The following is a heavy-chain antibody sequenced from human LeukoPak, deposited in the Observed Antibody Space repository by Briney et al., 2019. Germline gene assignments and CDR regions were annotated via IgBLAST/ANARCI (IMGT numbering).Heavy chain of an antibody. CDR3: ASLEQWLALFDY. D-gene: IGHD6-19*01. CDR1: GGSLSSSSYY. J-gene: IGHJ4*02. Sequence: PSETLSLTCTVSGGSLSSSSYYWGWIRQPPGKGLEWIGSIYYSGSTYYNPSLKSRVTISVDTSKNQYSLKLSSVTAADTAVYYCASLEQWLALFDYWGQGTLVTVSS. CDR2: IYYSGST. V-gene: IGHV4-39*01.